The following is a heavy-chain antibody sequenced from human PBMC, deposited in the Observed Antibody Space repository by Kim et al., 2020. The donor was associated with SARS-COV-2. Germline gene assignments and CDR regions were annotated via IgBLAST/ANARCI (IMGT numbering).Heavy chain of an antibody. CDR2: IYYSGST. Sequence: SETLSLTCTVSGGSISSSSYYWGWIRQPPGKGLEWIGSIYYSGSTYYNPSLKSRVTISVDTSKNQFSLKLSSVTAADTAVYYCARETYRFDYDILTGGHNGYYYYGMDVWGQGTTVTVSS. CDR3: ARETYRFDYDILTGGHNGYYYYGMDV. D-gene: IGHD3-9*01. V-gene: IGHV4-39*07. CDR1: GGSISSSSYY. J-gene: IGHJ6*02.